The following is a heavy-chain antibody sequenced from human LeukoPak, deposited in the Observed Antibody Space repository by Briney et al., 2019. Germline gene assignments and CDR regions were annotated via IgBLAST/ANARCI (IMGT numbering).Heavy chain of an antibody. Sequence: GGSLRLSCAASGFTLSDHGMHWVRQAPGKGLEWVAVIWNDGSKKYYGDSVKGRFTISRDTSKNTLDPQMDSLRVEDTAVYYCARSTRGDSNGQGDDLDIWGQGTMVTVSA. CDR2: IWNDGSKK. J-gene: IGHJ3*02. CDR1: GFTLSDHG. V-gene: IGHV3-33*01. D-gene: IGHD3-22*01. CDR3: ARSTRGDSNGQGDDLDI.